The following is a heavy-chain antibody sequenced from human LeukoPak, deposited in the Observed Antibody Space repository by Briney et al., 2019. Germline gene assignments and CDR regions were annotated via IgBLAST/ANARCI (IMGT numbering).Heavy chain of an antibody. V-gene: IGHV3-30*18. CDR2: ISYDGSNK. CDR1: GVTSSSYG. Sequence: GGSLRLSCAASGVTSSSYGIHSVCPAPGKGLEWVAVISYDGSNKYYADSVKGRFTISRDNSKNTLYLQMNSLRAEDTAVYYCAKAPIAAAGIYYFDYWGQGTLVTVSS. D-gene: IGHD6-13*01. J-gene: IGHJ4*02. CDR3: AKAPIAAAGIYYFDY.